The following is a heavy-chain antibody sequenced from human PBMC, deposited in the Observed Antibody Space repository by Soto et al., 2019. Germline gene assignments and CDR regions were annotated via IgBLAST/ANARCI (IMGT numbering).Heavy chain of an antibody. CDR1: GYTFTGYY. Sequence: GASVKVCSKASGYTFTGYYTHWERQAPGQGLEWMGWINPNSGGTNYAQKFQGWVTMTRDTSISPAYMELSRLRSDDTAVYYCASGTAVAGTKDAFDIWGRGTMGTV. J-gene: IGHJ3*02. CDR3: ASGTAVAGTKDAFDI. D-gene: IGHD6-19*01. CDR2: INPNSGGT. V-gene: IGHV1-2*04.